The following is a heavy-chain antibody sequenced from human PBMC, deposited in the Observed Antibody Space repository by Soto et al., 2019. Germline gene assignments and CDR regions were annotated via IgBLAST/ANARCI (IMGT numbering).Heavy chain of an antibody. V-gene: IGHV1-46*01. D-gene: IGHD1-26*01. CDR2: INPSGGRT. CDR1: GSTFTSYY. Sequence: QVQLVQSGAEVKKPWASVKVSCKASGSTFTSYYMHWVRQAPGQGLEWMGIINPSGGRTSYAQKFQGRVTMTRDTSTSTVYMELGSLRSEDTAVYYCARDRSGSSLWEGYFDYWGQGTLVTVSS. J-gene: IGHJ4*02. CDR3: ARDRSGSSLWEGYFDY.